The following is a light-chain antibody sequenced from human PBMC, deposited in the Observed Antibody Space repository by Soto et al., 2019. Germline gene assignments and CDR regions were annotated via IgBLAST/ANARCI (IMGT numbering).Light chain of an antibody. V-gene: IGKV1-27*01. Sequence: DIQMTQSPPSLSASVGDRVAITCQASQGMSDFVAWYQQKPGKAPKLLIYAASTLQSGVPSRFSGSGSGTDFTLTINSLQPEDVATYSCQKYSSVPVFGPGTKVEIK. J-gene: IGKJ3*01. CDR1: QGMSDF. CDR3: QKYSSVPV. CDR2: AAS.